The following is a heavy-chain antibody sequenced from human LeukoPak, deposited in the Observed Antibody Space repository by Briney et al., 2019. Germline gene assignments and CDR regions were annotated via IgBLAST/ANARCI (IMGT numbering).Heavy chain of an antibody. V-gene: IGHV1-69-2*01. J-gene: IGHJ6*02. D-gene: IGHD1-20*01. Sequence: ASVKISCKVSGYTFTDYYMHRVQQAPGKGLEWMGLVDPEDGETIYAEKFQGRVTITADTSTDTAYMELGSLRSEDTAVYYCATGLSFITGTTGNYYYYGMDVWGQGTTVTVSS. CDR3: ATGLSFITGTTGNYYYYGMDV. CDR2: VDPEDGET. CDR1: GYTFTDYY.